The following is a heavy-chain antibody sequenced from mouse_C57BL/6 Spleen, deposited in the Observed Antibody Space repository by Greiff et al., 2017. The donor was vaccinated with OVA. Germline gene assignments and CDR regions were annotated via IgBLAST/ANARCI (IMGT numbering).Heavy chain of an antibody. J-gene: IGHJ1*03. CDR1: GFTFSSYG. V-gene: IGHV5-6*02. Sequence: EVKLVESGGDLVKPGGSLKLSCAASGFTFSSYGMSWVRQTPDKRLEWVATISSGGSYTYYPDSVKGRFTISRDNAKNTLYLQMSSLKSEDTAMYYCARVNTQYFDVWGTGTTVTVSS. D-gene: IGHD2-1*01. CDR2: ISSGGSYT. CDR3: ARVNTQYFDV.